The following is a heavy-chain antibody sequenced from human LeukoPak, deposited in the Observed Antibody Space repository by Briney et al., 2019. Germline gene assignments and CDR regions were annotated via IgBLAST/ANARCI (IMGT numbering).Heavy chain of an antibody. J-gene: IGHJ5*02. CDR2: ISAYNGNT. CDR1: GYTFTSYG. V-gene: IGHV1-18*01. Sequence: ASVKVSCKASGYTFTSYGISWVRQAPGQGLEWMGWISAYNGNTNYAQKLQGRVTMTTDTSTSTAYMELRSLRSDDTAVYYCARAPLLRFFGVVGSWFDPWGQGTLVTVSS. D-gene: IGHD3-3*01. CDR3: ARAPLLRFFGVVGSWFDP.